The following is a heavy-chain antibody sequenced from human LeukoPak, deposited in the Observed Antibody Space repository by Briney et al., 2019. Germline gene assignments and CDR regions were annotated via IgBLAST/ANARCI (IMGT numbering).Heavy chain of an antibody. CDR1: GFTFSTYW. V-gene: IGHV3-74*01. J-gene: IGHJ1*01. CDR3: ARAPSEIGGYYPEYFRH. CDR2: IKSDGGT. D-gene: IGHD3-22*01. Sequence: GGSLRLSCAASGFTFSTYWMHWVRQAPGKGLVWASRIKSDGGTNYADSVKGRFTISRDNAKKTVSLRMNSLRPEDTGVYYCARAPSEIGGYYPEYFRHWGQGTLVTVSS.